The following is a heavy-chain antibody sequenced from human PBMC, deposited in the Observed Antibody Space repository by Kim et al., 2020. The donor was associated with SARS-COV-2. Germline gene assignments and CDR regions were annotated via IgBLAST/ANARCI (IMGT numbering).Heavy chain of an antibody. CDR3: ARETKELLWFGELFGGWFDP. Sequence: ASVKVSCKASGYTFTSYAMHWVLQAPGQRLEWMGWINAGNGNTKYSQKFQGRVTITRDTSASTAYMELSSLRSEDTAVYYCARETKELLWFGELFGGWFDPRGQGTLVTVSS. D-gene: IGHD3-10*01. CDR1: GYTFTSYA. CDR2: INAGNGNT. V-gene: IGHV1-3*01. J-gene: IGHJ5*02.